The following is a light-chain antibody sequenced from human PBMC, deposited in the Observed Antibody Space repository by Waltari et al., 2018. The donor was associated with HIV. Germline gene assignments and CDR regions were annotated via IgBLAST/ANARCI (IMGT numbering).Light chain of an antibody. J-gene: IGLJ2*01. CDR1: SSNIGSNG. Sequence: QSVLTQSPSASGTPGQRVTISCSGGSSNIGSNGVDWYQQFPGTAPKLLISSNNQRPSGVPDRFSGSKSGTSASLAISGLQSEDEATYYCATLDDSLNGPICGGGTRLTVL. CDR3: ATLDDSLNGPI. V-gene: IGLV1-44*01. CDR2: SNN.